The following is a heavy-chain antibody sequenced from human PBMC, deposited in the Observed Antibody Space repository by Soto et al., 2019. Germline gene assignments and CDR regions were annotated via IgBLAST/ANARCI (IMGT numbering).Heavy chain of an antibody. CDR2: IYYSGST. J-gene: IGHJ3*02. CDR3: ARGRGGWFINQLLNAFDI. D-gene: IGHD2-2*01. Sequence: QVRLQESGPGLVKPSETLSLTCTVSGGSISSYYWSWIRQPPGKGLEWIGYIYYSGSTNYNPSLKGRVTISVDTSKNQFSLKLSSVTAADTAVYYCARGRGGWFINQLLNAFDIWGQGTMVTVSS. V-gene: IGHV4-59*01. CDR1: GGSISSYY.